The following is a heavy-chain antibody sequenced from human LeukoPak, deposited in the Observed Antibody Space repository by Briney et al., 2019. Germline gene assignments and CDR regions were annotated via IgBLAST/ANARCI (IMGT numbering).Heavy chain of an antibody. CDR1: GGSISSYY. CDR2: IYYSGST. Sequence: SDPLSLICSVSGGSISSYYGSWLRQPPGKGLEWIGYIYYSGSTNYNPSLKSRVTVSVDTSKNQFSQKLSSVTAADTAVYYCARSYYYGMDAWGQGTTVTVSS. J-gene: IGHJ6*02. V-gene: IGHV4-59*08. CDR3: ARSYYYGMDA.